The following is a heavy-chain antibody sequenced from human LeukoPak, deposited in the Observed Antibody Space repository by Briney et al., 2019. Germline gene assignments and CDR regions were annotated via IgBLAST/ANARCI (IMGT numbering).Heavy chain of an antibody. D-gene: IGHD3-22*01. CDR2: INHSGST. J-gene: IGHJ4*02. CDR1: GGSFSGYY. V-gene: IGHV4-34*01. Sequence: SETLSLTCAVYGGSFSGYYWSWIRQPPGKGLEWIGEINHSGSTNYNPSLKSRVTISVDTSKNQFSLKLSSVTAADTAVYYCARGPSYYDSSGIRAEQRSYHDYWGQGTLVTVSS. CDR3: ARGPSYYDSSGIRAEQRSYHDY.